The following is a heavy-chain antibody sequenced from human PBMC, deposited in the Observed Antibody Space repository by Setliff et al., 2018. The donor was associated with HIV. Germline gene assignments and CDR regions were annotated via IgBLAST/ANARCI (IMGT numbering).Heavy chain of an antibody. CDR2: IVPLLDVA. V-gene: IGHV1-69*10. J-gene: IGHJ5*02. Sequence: ASVKVSCKASGDTLNSYIISWVRQAPGQGLEWMGGIVPLLDVANYAQNFDGRVTMTRDTSTSTVYMELSSLRSEDTAVYYCARVRYCSGGSCYGGEYWFDPWGQGTLVTVSS. D-gene: IGHD2-15*01. CDR3: ARVRYCSGGSCYGGEYWFDP. CDR1: GDTLNSYI.